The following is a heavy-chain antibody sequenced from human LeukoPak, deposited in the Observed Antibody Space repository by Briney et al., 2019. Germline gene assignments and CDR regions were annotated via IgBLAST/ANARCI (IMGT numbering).Heavy chain of an antibody. CDR2: ISYDGSNK. CDR1: GFTFSSYA. CDR3: ARDCCSGSYYFDY. D-gene: IGHD1-26*01. Sequence: GGSLRHSCAASGFTFSSYAMHWVRQAPGKGLEWVAVISYDGSNKYYADSVKGRFTISRDNSKNTLYLQMNSLRAEDTAVYYCARDCCSGSYYFDYWGQGTLVTVSS. J-gene: IGHJ4*02. V-gene: IGHV3-30*04.